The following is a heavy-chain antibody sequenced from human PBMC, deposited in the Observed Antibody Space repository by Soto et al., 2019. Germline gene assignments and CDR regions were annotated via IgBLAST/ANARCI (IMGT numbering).Heavy chain of an antibody. Sequence: QVQLVQSGAEVKKPGSSVTVSCKASGGTFSSYAISWVRQAPGQGLEWMGGIIPIFGTANYAQKFQGRVTITAEKSTSTAYMELSSLRSEDTAVYYCASVWAALGISGYSYGMDVWGQGTTVTVSS. V-gene: IGHV1-69*06. D-gene: IGHD3-10*01. CDR2: IIPIFGTA. CDR3: ASVWAALGISGYSYGMDV. CDR1: GGTFSSYA. J-gene: IGHJ6*02.